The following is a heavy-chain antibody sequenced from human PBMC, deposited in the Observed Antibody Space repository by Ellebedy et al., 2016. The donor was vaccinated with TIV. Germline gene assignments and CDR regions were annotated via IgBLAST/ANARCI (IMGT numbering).Heavy chain of an antibody. CDR1: GGSISSSFYH. J-gene: IGHJ5*02. CDR3: ARVGIRFGELSTWKWFDP. D-gene: IGHD3-10*01. Sequence: SETLSLTCTVSGGSISSSFYHWGWIRQPPGKGLEWVGSIYHSETTYYNPSLKSRVTRSVDTSKNQFSLKLNSVTAADTAVYFCARVGIRFGELSTWKWFDPWGQGTLVTVSS. CDR2: IYHSETT. V-gene: IGHV4-39*07.